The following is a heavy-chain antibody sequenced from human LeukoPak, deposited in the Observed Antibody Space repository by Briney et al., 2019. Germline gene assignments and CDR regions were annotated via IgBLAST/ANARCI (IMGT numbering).Heavy chain of an antibody. Sequence: GASVKVSCKASGYTFTSYYMHWVRQAPGQGLEWMGIINPSGGSTSYAQKFQGRVTMTRDTSTSTAYMELSSLRSEDTAVYYCARVERATGAFDIWGQGTMVTVSS. CDR2: INPSGGST. V-gene: IGHV1-46*01. D-gene: IGHD1-26*01. CDR3: ARVERATGAFDI. J-gene: IGHJ3*02. CDR1: GYTFTSYY.